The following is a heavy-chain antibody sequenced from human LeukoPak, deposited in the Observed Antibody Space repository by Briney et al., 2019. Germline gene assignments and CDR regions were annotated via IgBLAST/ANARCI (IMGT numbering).Heavy chain of an antibody. CDR3: ARDFYGSGALFRP. J-gene: IGHJ5*02. CDR2: INNDGSSS. D-gene: IGHD3-10*01. Sequence: GGSLRLSCAASGFTFSDSWMHWVRQAPGKGPVWVSRINNDGSSSSHAGSVKGRFTISRDNAKNTLYLQMNSLRVEDTAVYYCARDFYGSGALFRPWGQGTLVTVSS. V-gene: IGHV3-74*01. CDR1: GFTFSDSW.